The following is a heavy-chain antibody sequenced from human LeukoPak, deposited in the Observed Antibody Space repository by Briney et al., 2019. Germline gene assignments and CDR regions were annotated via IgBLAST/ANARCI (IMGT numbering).Heavy chain of an antibody. Sequence: GGSLRLSWAASGFTFSTYSMNWVRQAPGKGLEWVSYISSSSSTIFYADSVKGRFTISRDNAKNSLYLQMNSLRDEDTAMYYCARDRKNYYGMDVWGQGTTVTVSS. J-gene: IGHJ6*02. V-gene: IGHV3-48*02. CDR1: GFTFSTYS. CDR2: ISSSSSTI. CDR3: ARDRKNYYGMDV.